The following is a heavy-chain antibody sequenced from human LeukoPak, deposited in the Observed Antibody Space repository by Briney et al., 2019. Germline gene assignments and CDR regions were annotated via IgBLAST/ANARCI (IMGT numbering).Heavy chain of an antibody. CDR2: IYYSGST. J-gene: IGHJ6*02. CDR3: ARVRDGGMDV. Sequence: SETLSLTCTVCGGSISSGDYYLSWIRQPPGKGLEWIGYIYYSGSTYYNPSLKSRVTISVDTSKNQFSLKLSSVTAADTAVYYCARVRDGGMDVWGQGTTVTVSS. V-gene: IGHV4-30-4*01. CDR1: GGSISSGDYY.